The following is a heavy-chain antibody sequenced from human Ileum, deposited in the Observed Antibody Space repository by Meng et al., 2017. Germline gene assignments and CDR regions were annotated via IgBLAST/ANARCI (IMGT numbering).Heavy chain of an antibody. Sequence: EVLLVESGGGLVKPGRSLRLSCAASGFSFSTYTMHWFRQAPGKGLEWVSSITSSGRFIFYADSVKGRFTISRDNAKSSLYLQMNSLRDGDTAVYYCANELRYYFEYWGQGALVTVSS. D-gene: IGHD4-23*01. CDR3: ANELRYYFEY. CDR2: ITSSGRFI. J-gene: IGHJ4*02. CDR1: GFSFSTYT. V-gene: IGHV3-21*02.